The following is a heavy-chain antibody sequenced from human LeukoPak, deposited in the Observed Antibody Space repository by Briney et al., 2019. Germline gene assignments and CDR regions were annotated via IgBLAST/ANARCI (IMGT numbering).Heavy chain of an antibody. J-gene: IGHJ3*02. D-gene: IGHD3-3*01. V-gene: IGHV3-30*04. CDR1: GFTFSSYA. CDR3: ARDHIEYYDSPDDAFDI. Sequence: RRSLRLSCAASGFTFSSYAMHWVRQAPGKGLEWVAVISYDGSNKYYADSVKGRFTISRDNSKNTLYLQMNSLRAEDTAVYYCARDHIEYYDSPDDAFDIWGQGTMVTVSS. CDR2: ISYDGSNK.